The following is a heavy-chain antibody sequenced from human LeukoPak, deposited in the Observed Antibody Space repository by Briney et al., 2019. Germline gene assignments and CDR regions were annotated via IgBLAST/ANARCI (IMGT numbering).Heavy chain of an antibody. J-gene: IGHJ6*03. CDR3: ARGPQYCDILTDQAQKDAVDYYYYYMDV. V-gene: IGHV1-69*05. Sequence: VASVKVSCKASGGTFSSYAISWVRQAPGQGLEWMGRIIPIFGTANYAQKFQGRVTITTDASTSTAYMELSSLRSEDTAVYYCARGPQYCDILTDQAQKDAVDYYYYYMDVWGKGTTVTVSS. D-gene: IGHD3-9*01. CDR2: IIPIFGTA. CDR1: GGTFSSYA.